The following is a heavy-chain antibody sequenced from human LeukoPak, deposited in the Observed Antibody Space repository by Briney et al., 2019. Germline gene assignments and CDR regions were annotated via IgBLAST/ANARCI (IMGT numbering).Heavy chain of an antibody. V-gene: IGHV4-39*01. CDR3: ARLSGYYYVGPDY. CDR1: GGSISSSSYH. Sequence: PSQTLSLTCTVSGGSISSSSYHWGWIRQPPGKGLEWIGSIYYSGSTYYNPSLKSRVTISVDTSKNQFSLKLSSVIAADTAVYYCARLSGYYYVGPDYWGQGTLVTVSS. J-gene: IGHJ4*02. D-gene: IGHD3-22*01. CDR2: IYYSGST.